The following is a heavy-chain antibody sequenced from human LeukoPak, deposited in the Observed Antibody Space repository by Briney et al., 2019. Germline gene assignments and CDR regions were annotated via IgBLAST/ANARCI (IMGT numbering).Heavy chain of an antibody. CDR1: GGTFSSYA. CDR2: IIPIFGTA. V-gene: IGHV1-69*01. J-gene: IGHJ3*02. CDR3: AREPITIFGVVIIRGAFDI. D-gene: IGHD3-3*01. Sequence: SVKVSCKASGGTFSSYAISWVRQAPGQGLEWMGGIIPIFGTANYAQKFQGRVTITADESTSTAYMELSSLRSEDTAVYYCAREPITIFGVVIIRGAFDIWGQGTMVTVSS.